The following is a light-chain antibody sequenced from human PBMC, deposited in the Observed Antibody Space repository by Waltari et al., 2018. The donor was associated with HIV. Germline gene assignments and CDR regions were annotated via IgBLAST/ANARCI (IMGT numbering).Light chain of an antibody. CDR1: QSIGSTY. CDR2: GTS. J-gene: IGKJ3*01. V-gene: IGKV3-20*01. CDR3: QQYGTSPFT. Sequence: EIVLTQSPGTLSLSPGERATLPCRASQSIGSTYLAWYQQRPGQAPMLLIYGTSNRANGIPDRFSGSGSGTDFTLTINRLESGDSAVYYCQQYGTSPFTVGPGTKVHI.